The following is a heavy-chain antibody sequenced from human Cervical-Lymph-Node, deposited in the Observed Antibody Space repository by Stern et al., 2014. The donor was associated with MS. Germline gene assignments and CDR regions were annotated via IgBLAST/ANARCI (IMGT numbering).Heavy chain of an antibody. CDR3: DVDSSVAVSFDW. D-gene: IGHD4-11*01. V-gene: IGHV3-9*01. CDR1: GFSFDDYS. CDR2: ISWNSGAV. J-gene: IGHJ4*02. Sequence: QLVESGGGLARPGTSLRLSCAASGFSFDDYSMHWVRQAPGKGLEWVSGISWNSGAVAYADSLKGRFTISRDNADNSLYLQMNDLRPEDTAFCVKDVDSSVAVSFDWWGQGTLVTVSS.